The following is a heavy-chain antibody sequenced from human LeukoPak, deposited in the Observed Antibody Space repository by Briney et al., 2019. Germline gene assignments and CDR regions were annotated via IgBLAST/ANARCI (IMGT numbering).Heavy chain of an antibody. CDR1: GFTFSSYS. Sequence: PGGSLRLSCAASGFTFSSYSMNWVRQAPGKGLEWVSSISSSSSYIYYADSVKGRFTISRDNAKNSLYLQMNSLRAEDTAVYYCARAEFWSGYFLSAYYYYGIDVWGQGTTVTVSS. D-gene: IGHD3-3*01. V-gene: IGHV3-21*01. CDR3: ARAEFWSGYFLSAYYYYGIDV. CDR2: ISSSSSYI. J-gene: IGHJ6*02.